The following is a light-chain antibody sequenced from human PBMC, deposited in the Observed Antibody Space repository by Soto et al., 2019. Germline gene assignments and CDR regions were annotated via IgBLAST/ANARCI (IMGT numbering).Light chain of an antibody. CDR3: EQYGSSPRT. CDR1: QSVSSSY. CDR2: GAS. J-gene: IGKJ1*01. V-gene: IGKV3-20*01. Sequence: ENVLSQCPGTLSLSPREDDTLSGRASQSVSSSYLAWYQQKPGQAPRLLIYGASSRATGIPDRFSGSGSGTDFTLTISRLEPEDFAVYYCEQYGSSPRTFGQGSNVDIK.